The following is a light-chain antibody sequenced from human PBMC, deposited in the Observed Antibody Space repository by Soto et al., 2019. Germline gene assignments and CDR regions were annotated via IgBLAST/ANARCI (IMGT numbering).Light chain of an antibody. J-gene: IGKJ4*01. CDR2: AAS. Sequence: DIQLTQSPSFLSASVGDRVTITCRASQGISSYLAWYQQKPGKAPNLLIYAASTLQGGVPSRFSGSGSGTEFTLTISSLQPEDLATDYCQQLNSYPLTFGGGTKVEIK. V-gene: IGKV1-9*01. CDR1: QGISSY. CDR3: QQLNSYPLT.